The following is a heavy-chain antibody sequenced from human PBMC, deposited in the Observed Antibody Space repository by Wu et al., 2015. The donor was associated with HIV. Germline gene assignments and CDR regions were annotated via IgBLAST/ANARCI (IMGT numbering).Heavy chain of an antibody. CDR2: MNSNNGKT. CDR1: GYTITTYD. Sequence: QIQLMQSGPEVKKPGASVKVSCQASGYTITTYDFNWVRQAPGQGLEWMGWMNSNNGKTGYGQKFQGRVAMTRNISTRTAYMELSGLKSEDTAVYYCATSYYGSGSYPTFYYYYAMDVWAKGPRSPSP. CDR3: ATSYYGSGSYPTFYYYYAMDV. D-gene: IGHD3-10*01. J-gene: IGHJ6*02. V-gene: IGHV1-8*01.